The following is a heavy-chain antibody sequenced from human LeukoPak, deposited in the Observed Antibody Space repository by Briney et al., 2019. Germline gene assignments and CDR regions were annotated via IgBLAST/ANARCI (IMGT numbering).Heavy chain of an antibody. CDR1: GFTFDDYG. Sequence: GGSLRLSCAASGFTFDDYGMSWVRQAPGKGLEWVSGINWNGGSTGYADSVKGRFTISRDNAKNSLYLQMNSLRAEDTALYYCARAPPGWFGSAYYMDVWGKGTTVTISS. CDR3: ARAPPGWFGSAYYMDV. J-gene: IGHJ6*03. V-gene: IGHV3-20*04. D-gene: IGHD3-10*01. CDR2: INWNGGST.